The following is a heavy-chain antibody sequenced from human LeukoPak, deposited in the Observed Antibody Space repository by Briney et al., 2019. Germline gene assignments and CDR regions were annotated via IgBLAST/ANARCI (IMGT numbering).Heavy chain of an antibody. Sequence: ASVKVSCKASGYTSTSYDINWVRQATGQGLEWMGWMNPNSGNTGYAQKFQGRVTMTRNTSISTAYMELSSLRSEDTAAYYCARGIHDSSGYYSYYYYYYYMDVWGKGTTVTVSS. D-gene: IGHD3-22*01. CDR2: MNPNSGNT. CDR3: ARGIHDSSGYYSYYYYYYYMDV. J-gene: IGHJ6*03. V-gene: IGHV1-8*01. CDR1: GYTSTSYD.